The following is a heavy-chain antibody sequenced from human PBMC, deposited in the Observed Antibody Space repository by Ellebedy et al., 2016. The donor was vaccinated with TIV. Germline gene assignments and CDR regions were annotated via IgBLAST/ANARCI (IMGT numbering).Heavy chain of an antibody. Sequence: GESLKISCAASGLTFSTHAMRWVRQAPVKGLEWVSSITESGGNTYYADSVKGRFTISRDNSKDTLYLQMNSLKAEDTAVYYCAIDASNRGDLDYWGQGTLVTVSS. D-gene: IGHD3-16*01. V-gene: IGHV3-23*01. CDR1: GLTFSTHA. CDR3: AIDASNRGDLDY. CDR2: ITESGGNT. J-gene: IGHJ4*02.